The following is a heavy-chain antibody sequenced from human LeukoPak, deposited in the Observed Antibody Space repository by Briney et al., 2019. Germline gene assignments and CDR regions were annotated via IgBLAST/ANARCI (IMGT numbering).Heavy chain of an antibody. D-gene: IGHD2-2*01. CDR1: EYALTDFA. V-gene: IGHV1-24*01. Sequence: GASVKISCKVSEYALTDFAIHWVRQAPGKGLEWMGGFDPEDGETIHAQKFQGRVIMTEDTSADTAHMELSSLGSEDTAVYYCATRGTAVNFDYWGQGTLVTVSS. CDR3: ATRGTAVNFDY. CDR2: FDPEDGET. J-gene: IGHJ4*02.